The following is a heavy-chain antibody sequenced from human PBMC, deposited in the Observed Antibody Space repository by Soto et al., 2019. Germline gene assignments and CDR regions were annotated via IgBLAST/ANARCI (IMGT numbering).Heavy chain of an antibody. CDR1: GFTFSSYA. J-gene: IGHJ5*02. Sequence: QVQLVESGGGVVQPGRSLRLSCAASGFTFSSYAMHWVRQAPVKGLEWVAVISYDGSNKYYADSVKGRFTISRDNSKNTLYLQMNSLRAEDTAVYYCARDRSPCSGGSCYTPLPWFDPGVQGTLVTVSS. CDR3: ARDRSPCSGGSCYTPLPWFDP. D-gene: IGHD2-15*01. CDR2: ISYDGSNK. V-gene: IGHV3-30-3*01.